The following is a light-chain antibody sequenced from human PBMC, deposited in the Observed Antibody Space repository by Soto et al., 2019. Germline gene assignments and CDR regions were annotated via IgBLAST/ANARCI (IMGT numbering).Light chain of an antibody. CDR2: RNT. J-gene: IGLJ1*01. Sequence: QTVLTQPPSVSGAPGQRVTISCAGSSSNIGAGYVVNWYQHLPGTAPKLLIYRNTNRPSGVPDRFSGSKASLAITGLNAEDEADSYCQSDDSSLRSYVFGTGTQLTVL. V-gene: IGLV1-40*01. CDR3: QSDDSSLRSYV. CDR1: SSNIGAGYV.